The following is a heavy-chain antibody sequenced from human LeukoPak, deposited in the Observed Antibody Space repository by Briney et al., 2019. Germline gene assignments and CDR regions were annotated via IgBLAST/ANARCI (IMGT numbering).Heavy chain of an antibody. CDR2: INHSGST. Sequence: SETLSLTCSVSGVSISAYYWSWIRQPPGKGLEWIGEINHSGSTNYNPSLKSRVTISVDTSKNQFSLKLSSVTAADTAVYYCARSLRLYSSGWYYFDYWGQGTLVTVSS. CDR1: GVSISAYY. CDR3: ARSLRLYSSGWYYFDY. D-gene: IGHD6-19*01. J-gene: IGHJ4*02. V-gene: IGHV4-34*01.